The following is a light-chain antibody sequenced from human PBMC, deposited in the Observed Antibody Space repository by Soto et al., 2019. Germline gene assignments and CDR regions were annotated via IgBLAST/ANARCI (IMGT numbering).Light chain of an antibody. Sequence: QSVLTQSPSVSAAPGQKVTISCSGSSANIGNNYVSWYQQLPGTAPKLVIYDSDKRPSEIPDRFSASKSGTSATLDITGLQTGDEADYYCGAWDSSLSVVVFGGGTKVTVL. J-gene: IGLJ2*01. CDR3: GAWDSSLSVVV. V-gene: IGLV1-51*01. CDR2: DSD. CDR1: SANIGNNY.